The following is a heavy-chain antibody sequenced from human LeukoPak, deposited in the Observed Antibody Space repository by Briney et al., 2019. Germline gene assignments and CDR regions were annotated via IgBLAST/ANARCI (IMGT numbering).Heavy chain of an antibody. CDR1: GFTFSSYA. CDR3: ASEDTMVRGVMNY. J-gene: IGHJ4*02. V-gene: IGHV3-30-3*01. CDR2: ISYDGGNK. D-gene: IGHD3-10*01. Sequence: PGGSLRLSCAASGFTFSSYAMHWVRQAPGKGLEWVAVISYDGGNKYYADSVKGRFTISRDNSKNTLYLQMNSLRAEDTAVYYCASEDTMVRGVMNYWGQGTLVTVSS.